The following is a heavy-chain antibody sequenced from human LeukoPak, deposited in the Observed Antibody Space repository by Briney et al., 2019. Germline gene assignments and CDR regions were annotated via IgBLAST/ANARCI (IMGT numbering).Heavy chain of an antibody. CDR2: IYYSGST. Sequence: SETLSLTCTVSGGSISSYYWSWIRQPPGKGLEWIGYIYYSGSTYYNPSLKSRVTISVDTSKNQFSLKLSSVTAADTAVYYCARVSDSSSFMGDYFDYWGQGTLVTVSS. CDR1: GGSISSYY. V-gene: IGHV4-59*08. J-gene: IGHJ4*02. CDR3: ARVSDSSSFMGDYFDY. D-gene: IGHD6-6*01.